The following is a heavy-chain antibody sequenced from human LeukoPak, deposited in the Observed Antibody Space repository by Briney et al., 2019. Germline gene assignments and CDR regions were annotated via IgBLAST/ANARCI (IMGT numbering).Heavy chain of an antibody. CDR1: VGSISSGNW. CDR3: ARGSASPAAIPFDI. V-gene: IGHV4-4*02. CDR2: IYHNGTA. D-gene: IGHD2-2*02. J-gene: IGHJ3*02. Sequence: SETLSLTCAVSVGSISSGNWWSWVRQSPGKGLEWIGEIYHNGTANYNPSLKSRVTISADRFTNHFSLKLTSVTAADTAVYYCARGSASPAAIPFDIWGQGTVVTVSS.